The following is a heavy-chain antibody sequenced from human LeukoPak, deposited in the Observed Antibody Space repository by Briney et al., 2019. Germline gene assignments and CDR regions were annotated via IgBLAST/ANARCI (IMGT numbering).Heavy chain of an antibody. Sequence: PGGSLRLSCVASGFTFLNYAVHWVRQAPGKGLEWVAAMSYDGKNNYYADSVKGRFTLSRDNAKNSLYLQMNSLRAEDTAVHYCVREPPSFTVTTFNFDYWGQGTLVTVSS. J-gene: IGHJ4*02. CDR1: GFTFLNYA. CDR2: MSYDGKNN. CDR3: VREPPSFTVTTFNFDY. D-gene: IGHD4-17*01. V-gene: IGHV3-30*04.